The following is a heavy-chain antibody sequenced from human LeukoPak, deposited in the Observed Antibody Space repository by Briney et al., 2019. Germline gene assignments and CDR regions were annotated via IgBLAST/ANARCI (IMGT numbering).Heavy chain of an antibody. V-gene: IGHV3-23*01. CDR1: GFTFSSYA. CDR2: ISDTGATT. J-gene: IGHJ4*02. CDR3: AKDTSIGRYCTNGVCSPFDY. Sequence: GGSLRLSCAGSGFTFSSYAMSWVRQAPGKGLEWVSTISDTGATTYDADSVKGRFTISRDNSRSTLYLQMNSLRAEDTALYYCAKDTSIGRYCTNGVCSPFDYWGQGTLVTVSS. D-gene: IGHD2-8*01.